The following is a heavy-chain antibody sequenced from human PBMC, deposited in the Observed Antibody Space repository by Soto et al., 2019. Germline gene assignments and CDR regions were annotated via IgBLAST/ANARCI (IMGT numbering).Heavy chain of an antibody. CDR1: GGTFSSYT. CDR3: ARDYNRAYYPYYFDY. CDR2: IIPILGIA. V-gene: IGHV1-69*08. J-gene: IGHJ4*02. D-gene: IGHD1-26*01. Sequence: QVQLVQSGAEVKKPGSSVKVSCKASGGTFSSYTISWVRQAPGQGLEWMGRIIPILGIANYAQKFQGRVTITADKSTSTAYMELSSLRSEDTAVYYCARDYNRAYYPYYFDYWGQGTLVTVSS.